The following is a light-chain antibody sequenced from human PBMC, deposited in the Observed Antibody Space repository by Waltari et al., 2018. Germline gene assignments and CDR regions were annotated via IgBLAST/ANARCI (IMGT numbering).Light chain of an antibody. V-gene: IGKV3-11*01. CDR2: DAS. CDR3: QQRSNWRP. CDR1: RSVSSY. Sequence: EIVLTQSPATLSLSPGERATLSCRASRSVSSYLAWYKQKPGQAPRLLIYDASNRATGIPPRFNVSGSGTDFTLTISRLEPEDFAVYYCQQRSNWRPFGQGTKVEIK. J-gene: IGKJ1*01.